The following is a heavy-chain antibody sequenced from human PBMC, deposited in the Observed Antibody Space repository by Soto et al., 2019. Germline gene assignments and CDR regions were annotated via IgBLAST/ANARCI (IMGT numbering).Heavy chain of an antibody. CDR2: IYQSGSI. D-gene: IGHD6-13*01. J-gene: IGHJ6*03. Sequence: PSETLSLTCAVSGVSISSSNWWGWVRQPPGKGLEWIAEIYQSGSINHNPYLKSRVTISIDKSKNQFSLKLNFVTAADTAVYFCARRVWLAAPGAYSYYYMDVWGKGTTVTVSS. V-gene: IGHV4-4*02. CDR3: ARRVWLAAPGAYSYYYMDV. CDR1: GVSISSSNW.